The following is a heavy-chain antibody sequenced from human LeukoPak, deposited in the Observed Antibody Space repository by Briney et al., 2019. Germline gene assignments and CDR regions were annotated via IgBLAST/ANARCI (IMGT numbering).Heavy chain of an antibody. D-gene: IGHD3-16*01. CDR3: ARETSQKGAHYMDV. J-gene: IGHJ6*03. CDR1: GGSFRGDYY. Sequence: SETLSLTCTVSGGSFRGDYYWAWIRQPPGKGLEWIGSIYSGGRIYYNPSLKSRVSISIDTSNNDLSLKVTSVTAADTAVYYCARETSQKGAHYMDVWGKGTTVTISS. CDR2: IYSGGRI. V-gene: IGHV4-39*07.